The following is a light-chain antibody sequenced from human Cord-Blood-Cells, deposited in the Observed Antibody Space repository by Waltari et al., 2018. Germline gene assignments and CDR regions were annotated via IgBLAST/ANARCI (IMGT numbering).Light chain of an antibody. CDR2: DVS. Sequence: QSALTQPRSVSGSPGQSVTISCTGTSSDVGGYNYVSWYQQHPGKAPKLMIYDVSKRPSGVPDRFSGTKSGNPASLSSSGLQAEDEADYYCCSYAGRYTWVFGGGTKLTVL. CDR3: CSYAGRYTWV. J-gene: IGLJ3*02. CDR1: SSDVGGYNY. V-gene: IGLV2-11*01.